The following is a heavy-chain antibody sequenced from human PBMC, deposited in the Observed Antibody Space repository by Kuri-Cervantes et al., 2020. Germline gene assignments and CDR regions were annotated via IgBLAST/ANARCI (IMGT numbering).Heavy chain of an antibody. V-gene: IGHV3-30*18. J-gene: IGHJ4*02. CDR3: AKTEDTAMAPGY. CDR2: ISYNGSNK. CDR1: GFTFSSYG. Sequence: GGSLRLSCAASGFTFSSYGMHWVRQAPGKGLEWVAVISYNGSNKYYADSVKGRFTISRDNSKNTLYLQMNSLRAEDTAVYYGAKTEDTAMAPGYWGQGTLVTVSS. D-gene: IGHD5-18*01.